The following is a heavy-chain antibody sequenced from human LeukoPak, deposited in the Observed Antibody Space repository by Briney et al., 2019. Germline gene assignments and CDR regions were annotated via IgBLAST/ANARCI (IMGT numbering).Heavy chain of an antibody. Sequence: ASVKVSCKASGGTFSSYAISWVRQAPGQGLEWMGGIIPIFGTANYAQKFQGRVTITADESTSTAYMELSSRRSEDTAVYYCARVGDSSGYYLDYWGQGTLVTVSS. D-gene: IGHD3-22*01. CDR1: GGTFSSYA. CDR2: IIPIFGTA. V-gene: IGHV1-69*13. CDR3: ARVGDSSGYYLDY. J-gene: IGHJ4*02.